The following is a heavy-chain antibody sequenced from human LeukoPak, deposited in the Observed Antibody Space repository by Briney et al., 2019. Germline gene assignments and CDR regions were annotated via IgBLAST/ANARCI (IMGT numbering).Heavy chain of an antibody. D-gene: IGHD1-26*01. CDR2: INHSGST. CDR1: GGSFSGYY. CDR3: ARGLVGATSAEPY. J-gene: IGHJ4*02. Sequence: PSETLSLTCAVYGGSFSGYYWSWIRQPPGKGLEWIGEINHSGSTNYNPSLKSRVTISVDTSKNQFSLKLSSVTAADTAVYYCARGLVGATSAEPYWGQGTLVTVSS. V-gene: IGHV4-34*01.